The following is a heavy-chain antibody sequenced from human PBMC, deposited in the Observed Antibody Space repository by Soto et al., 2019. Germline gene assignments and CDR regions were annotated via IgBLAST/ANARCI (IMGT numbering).Heavy chain of an antibody. V-gene: IGHV4-59*04. J-gene: IGHJ3*02. CDR3: ARHTYGPRWLPNHDAFDI. D-gene: IGHD3-9*01. Sequence: SETLSLTCTVSGGSISSYYWSWSRQPPGKGLEWIGYIYYSGSTYYNPSLKSRVTISVVTSKNQFSLKLSSVTAADTAVYYCARHTYGPRWLPNHDAFDIWGQGTMVTVSS. CDR1: GGSISSYY. CDR2: IYYSGST.